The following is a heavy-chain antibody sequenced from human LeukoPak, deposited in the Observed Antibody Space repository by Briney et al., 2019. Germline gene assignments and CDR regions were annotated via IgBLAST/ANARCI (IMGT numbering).Heavy chain of an antibody. Sequence: SETLSLTCTVSGGSISSSSYYWGWIRQPPGKGLEWIGSIYYSGSTYYNPSLKSRVTISVDTSKNQFSLKLSSVTAADTAVYYCAGKDSGYDGYYDHMDVWGKGTTVTVSS. CDR1: GGSISSSSYY. J-gene: IGHJ6*03. CDR2: IYYSGST. D-gene: IGHD5-12*01. CDR3: AGKDSGYDGYYDHMDV. V-gene: IGHV4-39*07.